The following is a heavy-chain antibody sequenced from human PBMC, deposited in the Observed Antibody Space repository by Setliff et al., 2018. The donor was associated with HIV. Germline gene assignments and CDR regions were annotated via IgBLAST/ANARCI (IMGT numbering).Heavy chain of an antibody. CDR1: GFTFSSYA. Sequence: PGGSLRLSCAASGFTFSSYAMSWVRQAPGKGLEWVSAISGSGGSTYYADSVKGRLTISRDNSKNTLYLQMNSLRAEDTAVYYCAGGTYYYDSSGYYLLPGAFDIWGQGTMVTVSS. V-gene: IGHV3-23*01. CDR2: ISGSGGST. CDR3: AGGTYYYDSSGYYLLPGAFDI. D-gene: IGHD3-22*01. J-gene: IGHJ3*02.